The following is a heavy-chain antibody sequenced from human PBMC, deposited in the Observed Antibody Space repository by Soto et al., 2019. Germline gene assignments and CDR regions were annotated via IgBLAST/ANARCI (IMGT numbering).Heavy chain of an antibody. CDR2: IYYSGST. CDR1: GGSISSSSYY. V-gene: IGHV4-39*01. D-gene: IGHD2-15*01. Sequence: SETLSLTCTVSGGSISSSSYYWGWIRQPPGKGLEWIGSIYYSGSTYYNPSLKSRVTISVDTSKNQFSLKLSSVTAADTAVYYCARQGADIVLYYFDYWGQGTLVTVSS. J-gene: IGHJ4*02. CDR3: ARQGADIVLYYFDY.